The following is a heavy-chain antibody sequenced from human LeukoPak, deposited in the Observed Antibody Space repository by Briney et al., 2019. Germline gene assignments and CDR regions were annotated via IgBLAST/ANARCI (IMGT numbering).Heavy chain of an antibody. D-gene: IGHD1-1*01. CDR2: ISSSSSYI. Sequence: PGGSLRLSCAASGFTFSSYRMSWVRQAPGKGLEWVSYISSSSSYIYYADSVKGRFTISRDSAKNSLYMQKNSSRAEDTAVYYFARISHWNVLAWGQGTLVTLSS. V-gene: IGHV3-21*01. CDR3: ARISHWNVLA. CDR1: GFTFSSYR. J-gene: IGHJ4*02.